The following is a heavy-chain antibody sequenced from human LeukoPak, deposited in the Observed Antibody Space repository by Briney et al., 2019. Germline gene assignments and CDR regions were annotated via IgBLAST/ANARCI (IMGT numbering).Heavy chain of an antibody. CDR1: GGSISSYY. J-gene: IGHJ4*02. CDR3: ARGYSSGWNFDY. Sequence: SETLSLTCTVSGGSISSYYWSWIRQPPGKGLEWIGYIYYSGSTNYNPSLKSRVTISVDTSKNQFSLKLSSVTAADTAAYYCARGYSSGWNFDYWGQGTLVTVSS. CDR2: IYYSGST. V-gene: IGHV4-59*01. D-gene: IGHD6-19*01.